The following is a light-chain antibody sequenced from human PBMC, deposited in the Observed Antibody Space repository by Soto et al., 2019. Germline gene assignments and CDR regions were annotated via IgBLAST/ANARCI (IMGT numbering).Light chain of an antibody. CDR1: QSVLYRRDNKNY. J-gene: IGKJ4*01. Sequence: DIVMTQSPDSLAVSLGERATINCKSSQSVLYRRDNKNYLAWYQQKSGQPPKLLIYWASTRESGVPVRFSGSGSGTDFTLTISSLQDEDVVVYYCQQYYSAPQLTFGGGTKVEIK. V-gene: IGKV4-1*01. CDR3: QQYYSAPQLT. CDR2: WAS.